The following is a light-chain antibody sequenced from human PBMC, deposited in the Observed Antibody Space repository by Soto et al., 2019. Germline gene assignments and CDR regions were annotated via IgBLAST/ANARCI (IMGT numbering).Light chain of an antibody. V-gene: IGKV3-20*01. CDR2: GAS. J-gene: IGKJ1*01. CDR1: QNIGSL. CDR3: QQFAASPRT. Sequence: EIVLTQSPGTLSLSPGERATLSCRASQNIGSLLGWYQQKPGRAPRLLIGASTRATGIPDRFSDSGSGTDFTLTISRLEPEDFAVYYCQQFAASPRTFGQGTTVEIK.